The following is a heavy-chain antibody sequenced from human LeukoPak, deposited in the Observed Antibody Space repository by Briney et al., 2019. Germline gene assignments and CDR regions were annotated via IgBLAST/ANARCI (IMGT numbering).Heavy chain of an antibody. D-gene: IGHD5-12*01. CDR2: FNPNSGGT. V-gene: IGHV1-2*02. J-gene: IGHJ4*02. CDR1: GYTFTDYF. Sequence: ASVKVSCKASGYTFTDYFMHWVRQAPGQGLEWMGWFNPNSGGTNYAQKFQGRVTMTRDTSISTAYMELSSLRSDDTAVYYCAGDGLSRGGYDYRGYYFDYWGQGTLVTVSS. CDR3: AGDGLSRGGYDYRGYYFDY.